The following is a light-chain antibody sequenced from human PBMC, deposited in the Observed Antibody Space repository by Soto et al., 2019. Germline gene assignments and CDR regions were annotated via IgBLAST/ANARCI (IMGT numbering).Light chain of an antibody. J-gene: IGKJ3*01. Sequence: IVLTQSPGTLSVSPGERVILSCRASQTLRNKLAWYQQKPGQAPRLLIYGGFTRATGIPARFSGSGSGTEFTLTINSLQSDDFAIYYCQQHNAWPLTFGHGTKLDLK. CDR3: QQHNAWPLT. CDR2: GGF. CDR1: QTLRNK. V-gene: IGKV3-15*01.